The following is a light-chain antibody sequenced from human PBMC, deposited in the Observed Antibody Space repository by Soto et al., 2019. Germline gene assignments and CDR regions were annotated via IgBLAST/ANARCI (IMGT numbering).Light chain of an antibody. CDR1: SSDVGSYNL. Sequence: QSALTQPASVSGSPGQSITISCTGTSSDVGSYNLVSWYQQHPGKAPKLMIYEGSKRPSGVSNRFSGSKSGNTASLTISGLQDEDEADYYCCSYAGSSTPYVFGPGTKLTVL. V-gene: IGLV2-23*01. CDR3: CSYAGSSTPYV. CDR2: EGS. J-gene: IGLJ1*01.